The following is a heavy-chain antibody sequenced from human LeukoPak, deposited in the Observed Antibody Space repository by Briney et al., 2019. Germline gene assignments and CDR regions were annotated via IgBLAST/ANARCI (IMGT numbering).Heavy chain of an antibody. Sequence: SETLSLTCTVSGGSISSYYWSWIRQPPGKGLEWIGYIYYSGSTNYNPSLKSRVTISVDTSKNQFSLKLSSVTAADTAVYYCARDRSIVGATMEFDYWGQGTLVTVSS. CDR1: GGSISSYY. V-gene: IGHV4-59*01. CDR3: ARDRSIVGATMEFDY. J-gene: IGHJ4*02. D-gene: IGHD1-26*01. CDR2: IYYSGST.